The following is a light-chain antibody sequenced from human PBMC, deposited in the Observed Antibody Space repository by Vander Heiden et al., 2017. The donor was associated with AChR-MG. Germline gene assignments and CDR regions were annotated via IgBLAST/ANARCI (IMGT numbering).Light chain of an antibody. CDR3: QQTYTTPRT. Sequence: DIQMTQSPPSLSASVGDRVTISCRASQTISVYLSWYQQRPGKAPKVLIYGASNLQSTVPSRFSGSGSGTDFTLTISSLQPEDFATYYCQQTYTTPRTFGQGTKVDIK. CDR2: GAS. V-gene: IGKV1-39*01. CDR1: QTISVY. J-gene: IGKJ1*01.